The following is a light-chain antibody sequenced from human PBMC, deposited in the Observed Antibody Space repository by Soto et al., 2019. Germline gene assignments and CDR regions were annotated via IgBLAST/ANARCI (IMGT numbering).Light chain of an antibody. CDR2: AES. CDR3: QQSYSTPT. CDR1: QSISSY. V-gene: IGKV1-39*01. J-gene: IGKJ4*01. Sequence: DIQMTQSPSSLSASVGDRVTITCRASQSISSYLNWYQQKPGKAPKLLIYAESSLQSGVPSRFSGSGSGTDFTLTISSLQPEDFATYYCQQSYSTPTFGGGTKVDIK.